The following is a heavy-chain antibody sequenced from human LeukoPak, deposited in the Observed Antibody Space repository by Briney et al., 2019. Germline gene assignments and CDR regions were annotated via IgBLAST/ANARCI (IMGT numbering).Heavy chain of an antibody. D-gene: IGHD1/OR15-1a*01. V-gene: IGHV3-23*01. CDR2: ITTSGGST. Sequence: GGSLRLSCAASGFTFSTYAMSWVRQAPGKGLEWVSAITTSGGSTFYADSVKGRFTISKDNSKSTLYLQMNSLRAEDTAVYYCAQHPGNNFGTFDYLGQGTLVTVSS. CDR1: GFTFSTYA. CDR3: AQHPGNNFGTFDY. J-gene: IGHJ4*02.